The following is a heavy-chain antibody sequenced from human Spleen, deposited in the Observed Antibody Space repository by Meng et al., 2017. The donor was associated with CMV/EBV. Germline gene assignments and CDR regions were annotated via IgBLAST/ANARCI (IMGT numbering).Heavy chain of an antibody. CDR3: ARLSGYYDILGDDY. Sequence: GESLKISCVASGFSFSTYSMNWVRQAPGKGLEWVSSISSSGSYKYYSDSVKGRFTISRDNAKNSLYLQMNSLRAEDSAVYYCARLSGYYDILGDDYWGQGTLVTVSS. CDR2: ISSSGSYK. D-gene: IGHD3-9*01. V-gene: IGHV3-21*01. CDR1: GFSFSTYS. J-gene: IGHJ4*02.